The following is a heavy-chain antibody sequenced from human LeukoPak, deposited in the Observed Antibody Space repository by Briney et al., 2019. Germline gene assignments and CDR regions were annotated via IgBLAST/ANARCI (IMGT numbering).Heavy chain of an antibody. V-gene: IGHV1-69*05. D-gene: IGHD5-24*01. Sequence: SVKVSCKASGGTFSSYAISWVRQAPGQGLEWLGGTIPIFGTANYAQKFQGRVTITTDESTSTAYMELSSLRSEDTAVYYCAAEAGDGYLKDAFDIWGQGTMVTVSS. CDR3: AAEAGDGYLKDAFDI. J-gene: IGHJ3*02. CDR1: GGTFSSYA. CDR2: TIPIFGTA.